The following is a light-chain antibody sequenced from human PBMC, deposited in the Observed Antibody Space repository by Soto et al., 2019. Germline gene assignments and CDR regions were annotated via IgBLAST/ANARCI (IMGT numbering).Light chain of an antibody. Sequence: QSALTQPASVSGSPGQSITISCTGTSSDVGGYDHVSWYQQHPGKAPKLIIYDVTVRPSGISRRFSGSKSDNMASLAVSGLQPEDEADYYCSSYTNKDTLLFGGGTKVTVL. V-gene: IGLV2-14*03. CDR2: DVT. J-gene: IGLJ3*02. CDR3: SSYTNKDTLL. CDR1: SSDVGGYDH.